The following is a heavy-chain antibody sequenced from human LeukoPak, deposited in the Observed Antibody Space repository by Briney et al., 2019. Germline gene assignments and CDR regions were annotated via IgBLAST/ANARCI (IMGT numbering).Heavy chain of an antibody. Sequence: ASMKVSCKPSGGILSTHSITWVRQAPGQGLQWMGRIVPLFFTTNYAEKFQERVSITADRSTNTVYMELASLKSEDTAIYYCATPGTSGTPDDAFDIWGRGTMVIVSS. V-gene: IGHV1-69*06. D-gene: IGHD3-10*01. CDR3: ATPGTSGTPDDAFDI. CDR1: GGILSTHS. J-gene: IGHJ3*02. CDR2: IVPLFFTT.